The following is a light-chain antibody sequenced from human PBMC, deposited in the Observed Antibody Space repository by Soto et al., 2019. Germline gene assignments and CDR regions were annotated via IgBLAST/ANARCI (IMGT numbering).Light chain of an antibody. CDR3: SSYAGRNNFVV. Sequence: QSALTQPPSASGSPGQSVAISCTGTSSDVGGYNYVSWYQQHPGKAPKLMIYEVNKRPSGVPDRFSGSKSGNTASLTVSGLQAEDEADYYCSSYAGRNNFVVFGAGTKLTVL. CDR2: EVN. V-gene: IGLV2-8*01. CDR1: SSDVGGYNY. J-gene: IGLJ2*01.